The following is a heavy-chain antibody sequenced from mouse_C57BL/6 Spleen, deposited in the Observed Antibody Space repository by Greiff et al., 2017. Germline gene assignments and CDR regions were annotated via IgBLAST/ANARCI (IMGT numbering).Heavy chain of an antibody. CDR2: VNPYDGGT. D-gene: IGHD1-1*01. CDR3: DRYYPDGMDY. J-gene: IGHJ4*01. CDR1: GFTFTDYY. Sequence: VQLKESGPVLVRPGPSVKLSCKASGFTFTDYYMHWVKQSHGKGLEWIGLVNPYDGGTSYNQKFKGTATLTTATSSSTAYLTLNSLASEDSAVYYSDRYYPDGMDYWGQGTSVTVSA. V-gene: IGHV1-36*01.